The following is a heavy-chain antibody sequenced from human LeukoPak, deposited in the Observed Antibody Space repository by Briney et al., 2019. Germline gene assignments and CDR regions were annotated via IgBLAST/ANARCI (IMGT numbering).Heavy chain of an antibody. CDR2: INPKSGGT. D-gene: IGHD6-13*01. Sequence: ASVKVSCKSSGYTFTDYYMHWVRQAPGQGLEWMGWINPKSGGTNYAQNFQGRVTMTRNTSISTAYMELRSLRSDDTAVYYCARDGIAAAGTETGFDPWGQGTLVTVSS. V-gene: IGHV1-2*02. CDR3: ARDGIAAAGTETGFDP. CDR1: GYTFTDYY. J-gene: IGHJ5*02.